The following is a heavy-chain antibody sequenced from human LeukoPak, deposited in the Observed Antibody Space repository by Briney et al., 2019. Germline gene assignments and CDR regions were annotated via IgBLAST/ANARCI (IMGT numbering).Heavy chain of an antibody. Sequence: ASVKVSCKASGYTFTSYGISWVRQAPGQGLEWMGWISAYNGNTNYAQKLQGRVTMTTDTSTSTAYMELRSLRSDDTAVYYCARDFSGSCFNWFDPWGQGTLVTVSS. CDR2: ISAYNGNT. CDR3: ARDFSGSCFNWFDP. CDR1: GYTFTSYG. D-gene: IGHD1-26*01. J-gene: IGHJ5*02. V-gene: IGHV1-18*01.